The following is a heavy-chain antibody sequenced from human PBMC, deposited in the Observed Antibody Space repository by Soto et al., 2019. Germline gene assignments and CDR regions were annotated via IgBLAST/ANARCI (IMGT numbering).Heavy chain of an antibody. CDR3: ASSDHRMAQSTLDY. Sequence: QVQLVQSGAEVKKPGASVKVSCKASGYTFTSYYMHWVRQAPGQGLEWMGIINPSGGSTSYAQKFQGRVTMTRDTSTRTGYMELSSLRSEDTAVYYCASSDHRMAQSTLDYWGQGTLVTVSS. J-gene: IGHJ4*02. V-gene: IGHV1-46*01. CDR2: INPSGGST. CDR1: GYTFTSYY. D-gene: IGHD2-15*01.